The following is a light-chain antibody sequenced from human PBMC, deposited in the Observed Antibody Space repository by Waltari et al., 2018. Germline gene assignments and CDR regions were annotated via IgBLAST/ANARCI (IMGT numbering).Light chain of an antibody. Sequence: QSALTQPRSVSGSPGQSVTISCTGTSSDVGGYNYVSWYQQHPGKVPKLMMYDVSKRPAGVPDRLSDSTTDNTASLTISVLQAEDEADYYCCSSAGTYTVIVGGGTKLTVL. J-gene: IGLJ2*01. CDR3: CSSAGTYTVI. CDR2: DVS. V-gene: IGLV2-11*01. CDR1: SSDVGGYNY.